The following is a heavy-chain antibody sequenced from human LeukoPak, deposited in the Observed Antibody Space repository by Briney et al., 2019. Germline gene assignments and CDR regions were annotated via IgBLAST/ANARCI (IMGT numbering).Heavy chain of an antibody. J-gene: IGHJ6*02. CDR1: GFTFSTFV. CDR3: AKGLRSSNFYYGMDV. Sequence: GGSLRLSCAASGFTFSTFVMSWVRQAPGKGLEWVSGINDSGGRTHYADSVKGRFAISRDNSKSTLYLQLTSLRVDDTAIYYCAKGLRSSNFYYGMDVWGLGTTVTVSS. CDR2: INDSGGRT. D-gene: IGHD6-13*01. V-gene: IGHV3-23*01.